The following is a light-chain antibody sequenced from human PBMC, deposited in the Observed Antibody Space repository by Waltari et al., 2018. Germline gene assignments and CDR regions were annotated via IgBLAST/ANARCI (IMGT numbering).Light chain of an antibody. CDR1: QSVNTN. Sequence: EIVMTQSPATLSVSPGERATPSCRASQSVNTNLAWYQQKPGQAPRPLISGASTRAPGIPSRFSGSGSGTDFTLTISSLQSEDLAVYYCHQYHNWPPITFGGGTKVEIK. CDR2: GAS. CDR3: HQYHNWPPIT. J-gene: IGKJ4*01. V-gene: IGKV3-15*01.